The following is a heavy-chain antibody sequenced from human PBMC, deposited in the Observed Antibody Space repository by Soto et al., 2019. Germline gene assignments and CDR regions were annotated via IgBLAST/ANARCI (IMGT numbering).Heavy chain of an antibody. CDR1: GGSISSSSYY. CDR2: IYYSGST. J-gene: IGHJ5*02. D-gene: IGHD6-13*01. Sequence: PSETLSLTCTVSGGSISSSSYYWGWIRQPPGKGLEWIGCIYYSGSTYYNPSLKSRVTISVDTSENQFSLKVSSVTAADTAVYYCARYLVAAAGTTWFDPWGQGTLVTVSS. V-gene: IGHV4-39*07. CDR3: ARYLVAAAGTTWFDP.